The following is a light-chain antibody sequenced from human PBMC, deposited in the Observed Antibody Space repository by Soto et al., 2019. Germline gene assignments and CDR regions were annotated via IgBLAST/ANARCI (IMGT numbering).Light chain of an antibody. J-gene: IGKJ4*01. V-gene: IGKV1-5*03. CDR1: QSISSW. Sequence: DIQMTQSPSTLSASVGDSVTITCRASQSISSWLAWYQQKPGKAPKLLIYKASSLESGVPSRFSGSGSGTEFTLTISSLQPDDFATYYCQQSYSMPRTFGGGTKVDI. CDR2: KAS. CDR3: QQSYSMPRT.